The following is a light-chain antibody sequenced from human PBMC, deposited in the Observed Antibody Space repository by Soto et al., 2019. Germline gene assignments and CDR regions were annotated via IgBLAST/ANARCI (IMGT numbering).Light chain of an antibody. V-gene: IGLV1-47*01. CDR2: RSN. J-gene: IGLJ2*01. CDR1: SSNIGNNY. Sequence: QLVLTQPPSASGTPGQRVTISCSGTSSNIGNNYVYWYQQFAGTAPKLLIYRSNQRPSGVPDRFSGTESGTSASLAISGLRPEDEADYYCASWDDSLSGVVFGGGTKLTVL. CDR3: ASWDDSLSGVV.